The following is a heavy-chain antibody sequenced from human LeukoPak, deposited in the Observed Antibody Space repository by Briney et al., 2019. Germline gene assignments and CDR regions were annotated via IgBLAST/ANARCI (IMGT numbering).Heavy chain of an antibody. D-gene: IGHD2-2*02. J-gene: IGHJ4*02. Sequence: EASVKVSCKASGYIFTDYYMHWVRQAPGQGLEWMGGIIPIFGTANYAQKFQGRVTITADESTSTAYMELSSLRSEDTAVYYCARAYGAAIRYFDYWGQGTLVTVSS. CDR3: ARAYGAAIRYFDY. V-gene: IGHV1-69*13. CDR1: GYIFTDYY. CDR2: IIPIFGTA.